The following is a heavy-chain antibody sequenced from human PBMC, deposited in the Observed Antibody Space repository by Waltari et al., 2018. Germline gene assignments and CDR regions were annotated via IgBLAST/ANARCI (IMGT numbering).Heavy chain of an antibody. CDR1: GYTFTGYY. Sequence: QVQLVQSGAEVKKPGASVKVSCQASGYTFTGYYMPWVRQAPGQGLEWMGWINPNSGGTNYAQKFQGRVTMTRDTSISTAYMELSRLRSDDTAVYYCARDTLAAAGTTPTHYWGQGTLVTVSS. J-gene: IGHJ4*02. V-gene: IGHV1-2*02. CDR2: INPNSGGT. CDR3: ARDTLAAAGTTPTHY. D-gene: IGHD6-13*01.